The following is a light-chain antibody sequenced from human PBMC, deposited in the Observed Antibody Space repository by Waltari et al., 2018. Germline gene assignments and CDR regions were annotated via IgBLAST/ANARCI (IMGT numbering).Light chain of an antibody. V-gene: IGKV3-20*01. J-gene: IGKJ4*02. CDR2: GAS. CDR1: QSVGRS. Sequence: EIVLTQSPGILSLSPGEGATLSCRASQSVGRSLAWYHQNPGQAPRLVISGASNRATGIPDRFSGSGSGTDFSLTISRLEPEDFAVYYCQHYVRLPVTFGRGTKVEIK. CDR3: QHYVRLPVT.